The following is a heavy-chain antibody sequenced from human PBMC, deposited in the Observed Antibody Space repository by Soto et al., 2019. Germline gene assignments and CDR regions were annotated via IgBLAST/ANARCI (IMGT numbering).Heavy chain of an antibody. V-gene: IGHV3-15*07. D-gene: IGHD3-10*01. J-gene: IGHJ4*01. CDR3: PAAGSLWCGSARYCVAC. CDR2: IKSNTDGGTT. CDR1: GFTCSNAW. Sequence: EVQLVESGGGLVKPGGSLRLSCAASGFTCSNAWMNWVRQAPAAGLEWVGRIKSNTDGGTTDYAAPAKGRLTIPRDDSRNMLYLQINCLKSDDAALYYCPAAGSLWCGSARYCVACWGEGTLVIVSS.